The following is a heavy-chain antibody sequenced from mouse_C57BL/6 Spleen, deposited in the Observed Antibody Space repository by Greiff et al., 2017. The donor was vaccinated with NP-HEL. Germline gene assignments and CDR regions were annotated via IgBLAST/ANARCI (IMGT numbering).Heavy chain of an antibody. D-gene: IGHD2-4*01. J-gene: IGHJ4*01. Sequence: QVQLQQPGAELVKPGASVKLSCKASGYTFTSYWMHWVKQRPGQGLEWIGMIHPNSGSTNYNEKFKSKATLTVDKSSSTAYMQLSSLTSEDSAVYYCARSYDYDRGGYYYAMDYWGQGTSVTVSS. CDR1: GYTFTSYW. CDR2: IHPNSGST. CDR3: ARSYDYDRGGYYYAMDY. V-gene: IGHV1-64*01.